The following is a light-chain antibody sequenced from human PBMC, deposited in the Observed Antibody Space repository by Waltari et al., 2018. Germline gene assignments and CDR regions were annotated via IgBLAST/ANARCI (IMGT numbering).Light chain of an antibody. Sequence: QSALTQPASVSGSPGQSIAISCPGTNTDVGGYNAVSWYQQHPGNAPKLIIYNVNNRPSGVSNRFFGSKSDNTASLTISGLQAEDEADYYCSSYATGGTYVFGTGTKVTVL. CDR2: NVN. J-gene: IGLJ1*01. V-gene: IGLV2-14*03. CDR1: NTDVGGYNA. CDR3: SSYATGGTYV.